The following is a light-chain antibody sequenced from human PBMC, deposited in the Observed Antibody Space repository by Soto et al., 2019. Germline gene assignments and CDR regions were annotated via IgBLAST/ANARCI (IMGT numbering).Light chain of an antibody. J-gene: IGLJ2*01. Sequence: QSALTQPRSVSGSPGQSVTISCTGTSSDVGGYNYVSWYQQHPGKAPKLMIYDVSKRPSGVPDRFSGSKSGNTASLTISGLQAEDEADYYCAAWDDSLNGLVVFGGGTKVTVL. CDR2: DVS. CDR3: AAWDDSLNGLVV. V-gene: IGLV2-11*01. CDR1: SSDVGGYNY.